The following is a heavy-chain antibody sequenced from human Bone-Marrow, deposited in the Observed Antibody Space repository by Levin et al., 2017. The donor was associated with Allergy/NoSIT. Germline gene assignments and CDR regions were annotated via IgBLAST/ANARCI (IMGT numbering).Heavy chain of an antibody. J-gene: IGHJ4*02. D-gene: IGHD1-1*01. Sequence: GGSLRLSCEVSGFTFSSYLMSWVRQTPGKGLEWVSSISASGVSTYYADSVKGRFTISRDNSMKTVYLQMNSLRAEDTAVYYCAKVHWNSGRYFDYWGQGTLVTASS. CDR3: AKVHWNSGRYFDY. CDR2: ISASGVST. CDR1: GFTFSSYL. V-gene: IGHV3-23*01.